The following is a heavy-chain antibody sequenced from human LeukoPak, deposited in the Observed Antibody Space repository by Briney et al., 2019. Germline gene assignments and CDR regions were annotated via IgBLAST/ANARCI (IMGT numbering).Heavy chain of an antibody. CDR2: IYYSGST. D-gene: IGHD4-17*01. V-gene: IGHV4-30-4*01. CDR1: GGSISSCGYY. J-gene: IGHJ4*02. Sequence: PSQTLSLTCTVSGGSISSCGYYWSWIRQPPGEGLEWIGYIYYSGSTYYHPSLKSRVTISLDTSKNQFSLKLSSVTAADTAVYYCARVTTVTTSFHFDYWGQGTLVTVSS. CDR3: ARVTTVTTSFHFDY.